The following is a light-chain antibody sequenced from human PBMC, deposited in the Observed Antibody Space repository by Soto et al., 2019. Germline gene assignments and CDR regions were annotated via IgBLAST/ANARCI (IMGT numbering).Light chain of an antibody. CDR3: QQYGRSPPSWT. CDR1: QSVSSSD. Sequence: ETVLTQSPGTLSLSPGERATLSCRASQSVSSSDLAWYQQKPGQAPRLLMYGASRRATGIPDRFSGSGSGTDFTLSISRLEPEDFAVYYCQQYGRSPPSWTFGQGTKVEIK. V-gene: IGKV3-20*01. J-gene: IGKJ1*01. CDR2: GAS.